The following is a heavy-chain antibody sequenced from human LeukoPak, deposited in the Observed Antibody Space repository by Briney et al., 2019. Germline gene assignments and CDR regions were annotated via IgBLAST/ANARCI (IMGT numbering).Heavy chain of an antibody. CDR2: IYYSGNT. D-gene: IGHD2-8*01. J-gene: IGHJ4*02. CDR1: GGSISSGGYY. CDR3: ARTKGYYFDY. Sequence: SETLSLTCTVSGGSISSGGYYWSWIRQHPGKGLEWIGYIYYSGNTYYNPSLKSRVTISVDTSKNQFSLKLSSVTAADTAVYYCARTKGYYFDYWGQGTLVTVSS. V-gene: IGHV4-31*03.